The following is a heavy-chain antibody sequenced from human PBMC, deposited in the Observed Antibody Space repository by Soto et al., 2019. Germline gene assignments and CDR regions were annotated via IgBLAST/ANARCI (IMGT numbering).Heavy chain of an antibody. CDR2: IYHTGNT. CDR3: ARDYYDSSDYTTNWFDP. D-gene: IGHD3-22*01. J-gene: IGHJ5*02. CDR1: GVSISNRRYY. Sequence: SETLSLTCTITGVSISNRRYYSAWTRHPPGKGLEWIGSIYHTGNTYYSPSLRSRVTISVDTSKNQFSLKLTSVTAADTAVYYCARDYYDSSDYTTNWFDPWGQGTLVTVSS. V-gene: IGHV4-39*01.